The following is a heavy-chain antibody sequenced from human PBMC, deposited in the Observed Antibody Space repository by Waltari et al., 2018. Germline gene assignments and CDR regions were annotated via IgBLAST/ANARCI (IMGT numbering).Heavy chain of an antibody. CDR2: IIPIFGTAP. CDR1: VGTFGSYA. V-gene: IGHV1-69*12. CDR3: ARRQLGGAFDP. J-gene: IGHJ5*02. Sequence: QVQLVQSGAEVRKPGSSVKVSCKASVGTFGSYAITWVRQAPGEGLEWMGGIIPIFGTAPNYAQKFQGRLTITADESTATVYRDLSSLRSDDTAVYYCARRQLGGAFDPWGQGTLVSVSS. D-gene: IGHD3-16*01.